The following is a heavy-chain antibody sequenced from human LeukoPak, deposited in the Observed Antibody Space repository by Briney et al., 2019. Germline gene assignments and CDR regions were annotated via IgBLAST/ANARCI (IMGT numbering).Heavy chain of an antibody. Sequence: GGSLRLSCAASGFTFDDYGMSWVRQAPGKGLEWVSGINWNGGSTGYADSVKGRFTISRDNAKNSLYLQMNSLRAEDTALYYCARDVAVADANNWFDPWGQGTLVTVSS. CDR3: ARDVAVADANNWFDP. D-gene: IGHD6-19*01. V-gene: IGHV3-20*04. J-gene: IGHJ5*02. CDR1: GFTFDDYG. CDR2: INWNGGST.